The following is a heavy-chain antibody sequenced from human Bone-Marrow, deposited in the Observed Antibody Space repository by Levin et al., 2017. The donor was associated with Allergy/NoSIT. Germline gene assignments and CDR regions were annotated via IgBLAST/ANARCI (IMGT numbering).Heavy chain of an antibody. D-gene: IGHD6-13*01. CDR3: AGAFASACTDSIYFYYYGVDV. CDR2: INHSGTT. V-gene: IGHV4-34*01. CDR1: GGSFYTSY. Sequence: SETLSLTCGVYGGSFYTSYWSWVRQPPGKGLEWIGEINHSGTTKYNPSLKSRVTISVDTSENHISLRLSSVTAADTAVYYCAGAFASACTDSIYFYYYGVDVWGQGTTVTVSS. J-gene: IGHJ6*02.